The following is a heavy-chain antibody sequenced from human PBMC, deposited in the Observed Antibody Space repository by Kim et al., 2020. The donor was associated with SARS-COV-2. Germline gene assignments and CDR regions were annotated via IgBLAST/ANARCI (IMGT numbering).Heavy chain of an antibody. V-gene: IGHV3-23*01. Sequence: GGSLRLSCTTSGFTFTGYAMSWVRQAPGKGLEWVSSIDGSDGTTYYVDSVKGRFTISRDNSKKTLYLQMSSLRADDPPVYSCMKGGGGWICDSWGQGTLV. D-gene: IGHD2-2*03. CDR1: GFTFTGYA. J-gene: IGHJ4*02. CDR3: MKGGGGWICDS. CDR2: IDGSDGTT.